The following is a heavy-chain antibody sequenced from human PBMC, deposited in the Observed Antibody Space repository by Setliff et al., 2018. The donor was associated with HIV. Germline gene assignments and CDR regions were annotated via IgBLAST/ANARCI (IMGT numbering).Heavy chain of an antibody. CDR3: AKELGGSGIDAFDI. J-gene: IGHJ3*02. V-gene: IGHV3-30*02. CDR2: IWYDGNNK. CDR1: GFSFSSYG. D-gene: IGHD3-10*01. Sequence: TGGSLRLSCAASGFSFSSYGMHWVRQAPGKGLEWVAGIWYDGNNKYDEDTVKGRFTISRANSKSTVHLQMNSLRVEDTDVYYCAKELGGSGIDAFDIWGQGTMVTVSS.